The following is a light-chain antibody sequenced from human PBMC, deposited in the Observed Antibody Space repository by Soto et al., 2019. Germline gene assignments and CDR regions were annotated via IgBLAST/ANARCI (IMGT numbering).Light chain of an antibody. CDR3: MQALQTRT. V-gene: IGKV2-28*01. J-gene: IGKJ1*01. CDR2: LGS. Sequence: DIVITQSPLSLPVTPGEPASISCSSSQSLLYSNGYNYLDWYLQKPGQSPQLLIYLGSNRASGVPDRFSGSGSGTDFTLKISKVEAEDVGVYYCMQALQTRTFGQGTKVDI. CDR1: QSLLYSNGYNY.